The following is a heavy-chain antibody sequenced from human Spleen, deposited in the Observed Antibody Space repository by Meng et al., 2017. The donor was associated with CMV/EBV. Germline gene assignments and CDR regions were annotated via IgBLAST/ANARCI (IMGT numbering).Heavy chain of an antibody. Sequence: GGSLRLSCAASGFTFSDYYMSWIRQAPGKGLEWVSYISSSGSTIYYADSVKGRFTISRDNAKNSLYLQMNSLRAEDTALYYCAKELTTVVDFHYYGMDVWGQGTTVTVSS. J-gene: IGHJ6*02. D-gene: IGHD4-23*01. V-gene: IGHV3-11*01. CDR1: GFTFSDYY. CDR2: ISSSGSTI. CDR3: AKELTTVVDFHYYGMDV.